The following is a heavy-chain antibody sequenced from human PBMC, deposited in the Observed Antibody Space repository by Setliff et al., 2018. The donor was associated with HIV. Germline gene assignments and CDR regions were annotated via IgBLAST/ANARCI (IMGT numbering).Heavy chain of an antibody. CDR3: ATVSHTNVAAHDAFDI. J-gene: IGHJ3*02. CDR1: GYTLTELS. Sequence: GASVKVSCKVSGYTLTELSRHWVRQAPGKGLEWMGGFDPEDSNTIYAQKFQGRVTMTADTSTDTAYMELSSLRSEDTAVYYCATVSHTNVAAHDAFDIWGQGTMVTVSS. V-gene: IGHV1-24*01. CDR2: FDPEDSNT. D-gene: IGHD6-19*01.